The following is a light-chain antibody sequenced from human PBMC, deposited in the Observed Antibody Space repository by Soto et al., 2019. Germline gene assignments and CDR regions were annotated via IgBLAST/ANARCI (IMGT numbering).Light chain of an antibody. V-gene: IGKV1-39*01. CDR2: AAS. CDR1: QTIMTY. Sequence: DLQMTQSPSSLSASVGGEVTITCRASQTIMTYLNWYQLKPGKPPRLLIYAASSLQSGVPSRFSGSGSGTDFTLTISSLQPEDFATYSCQQSYNSPQTFGRGTKVDI. CDR3: QQSYNSPQT. J-gene: IGKJ1*01.